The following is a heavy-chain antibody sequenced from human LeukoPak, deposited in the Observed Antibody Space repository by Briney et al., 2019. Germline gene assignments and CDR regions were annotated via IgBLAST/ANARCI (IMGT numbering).Heavy chain of an antibody. Sequence: GASVKVSSQASGYTFTRYYMHWVRQAPAQGLEWMGWINPNSGGTNYAQKFQGRVTTTRDTSISTAYMELGGLRSDDPAVYYCARSSSWESDYGGQGTLVTVSS. J-gene: IGHJ4*02. D-gene: IGHD6-6*01. V-gene: IGHV1-2*02. CDR1: GYTFTRYY. CDR3: ARSSSWESDY. CDR2: INPNSGGT.